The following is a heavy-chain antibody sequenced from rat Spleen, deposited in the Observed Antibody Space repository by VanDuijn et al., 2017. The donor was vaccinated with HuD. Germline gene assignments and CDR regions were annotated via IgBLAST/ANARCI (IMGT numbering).Heavy chain of an antibody. CDR2: ISYDGDGT. D-gene: IGHD3-1*01. Sequence: EVQLVESGGGLVQPGRSLKLSCAASGFTFSDNYMAWVRQAPTKGLEWVASISYDGDGTYYRDSLKGRFTISRDNAKSTLYLQMNSLRSEDTATYYCARHQEAPYYVMDAWGQGASVTVSS. CDR3: ARHQEAPYYVMDA. V-gene: IGHV5-22*01. CDR1: GFTFSDNY. J-gene: IGHJ4*01.